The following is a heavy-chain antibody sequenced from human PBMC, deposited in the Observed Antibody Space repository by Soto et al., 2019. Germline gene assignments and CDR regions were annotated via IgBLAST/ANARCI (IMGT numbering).Heavy chain of an antibody. CDR2: INYSGST. CDR1: GGSVSSGSYY. CDR3: ARTNPYDYGDYVDY. Sequence: SETLSLTCTVSGGSVSSGSYYWSWIRQPPGKGLEWIGYINYSGSTNYNPSLKSRVTISVDTSKNQFSLKLSSVTAADTAVYYCARTNPYDYGDYVDYWGQGTLVTVSS. V-gene: IGHV4-61*01. D-gene: IGHD4-17*01. J-gene: IGHJ4*02.